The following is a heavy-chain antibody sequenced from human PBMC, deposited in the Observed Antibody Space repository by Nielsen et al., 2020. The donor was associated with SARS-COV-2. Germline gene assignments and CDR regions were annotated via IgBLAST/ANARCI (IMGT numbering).Heavy chain of an antibody. Sequence: GESLKISCAASGFTFSSFAMSWVRQAPGRGLEWVSVVSGSGNSTYFADSVKGRFTISRDNSKNTLYLQMNSLRAEDTAVYYCAKDLGGYFDYWGQGTLVTVSS. CDR3: AKDLGGYFDY. D-gene: IGHD3-10*01. CDR2: VSGSGNST. J-gene: IGHJ4*02. V-gene: IGHV3-23*01. CDR1: GFTFSSFA.